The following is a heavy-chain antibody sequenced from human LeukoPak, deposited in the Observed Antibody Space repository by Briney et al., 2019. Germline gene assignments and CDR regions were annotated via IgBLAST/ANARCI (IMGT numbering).Heavy chain of an antibody. J-gene: IGHJ5*02. CDR1: GGSISSGGYY. Sequence: SETLSLTCTVSGGSISSGGYYWSWIRQHPGKGLEWIGYIYYSGSTYYNPSLKSRVTISVDTSKNQFSLKLSSVTAADTAVYYCARDQVEAGPYPHHWFDPWGQGTLVTVSS. V-gene: IGHV4-31*03. CDR2: IYYSGST. D-gene: IGHD6-19*01. CDR3: ARDQVEAGPYPHHWFDP.